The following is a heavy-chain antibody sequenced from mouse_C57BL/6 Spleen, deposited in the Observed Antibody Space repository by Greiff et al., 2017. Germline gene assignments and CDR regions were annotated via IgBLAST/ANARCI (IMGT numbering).Heavy chain of an antibody. CDR3: AKKRGAYYSNYEAMDY. J-gene: IGHJ4*01. V-gene: IGHV1-50*01. CDR1: GYTFTSYW. D-gene: IGHD2-5*01. CDR2: IDPSDSYT. Sequence: QVQLKESGAELVKPGASVKLSCKASGYTFTSYWMQWVKQRPGQGLEWIGEIDPSDSYTNYNQKFKGKATLTVDTSSSTAYMQLSSLTSEDSAVYYCAKKRGAYYSNYEAMDYWGQGTSVTVSS.